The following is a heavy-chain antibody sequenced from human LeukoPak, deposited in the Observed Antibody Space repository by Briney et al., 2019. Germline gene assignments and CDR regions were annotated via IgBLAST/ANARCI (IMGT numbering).Heavy chain of an antibody. J-gene: IGHJ4*02. V-gene: IGHV3-7*01. D-gene: IGHD2-15*01. CDR3: ARDLSGYSDY. CDR2: IKEDGSEK. CDR1: GFTFSNYW. Sequence: GGSLRLSCAASGFTFSNYWMSWVRQAPGKGLEWVANIKEDGSEKYYVDSVRGRFTISRDTAKNTLYLEMNSLGAEDTAVYYCARDLSGYSDYWGQGTLVTVSS.